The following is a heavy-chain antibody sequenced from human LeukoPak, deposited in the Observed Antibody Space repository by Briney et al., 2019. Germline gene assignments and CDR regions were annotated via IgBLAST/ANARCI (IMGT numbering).Heavy chain of an antibody. V-gene: IGHV4-39*01. D-gene: IGHD2-21*01. CDR3: ARLPRTYCGGDCYSYYFDY. CDR2: IYYSGST. J-gene: IGHJ4*02. CDR1: GGSISSSSYY. Sequence: SETLSLTCTVSGGSISSSSYYWGWIRQPPGKGLEWIGSIYYSGSTYYNPSLKSRVTISVDTSKNQFSLKLSSVTAADTAVYYCARLPRTYCGGDCYSYYFDYWAREPWSPSPQ.